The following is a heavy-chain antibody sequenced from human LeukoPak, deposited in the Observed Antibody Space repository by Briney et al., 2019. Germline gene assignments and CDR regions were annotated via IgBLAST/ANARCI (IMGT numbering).Heavy chain of an antibody. J-gene: IGHJ4*02. D-gene: IGHD1-26*01. CDR3: ARSQSQSGSYRYYFTY. V-gene: IGHV4-61*08. CDR1: GVSVGSAGYY. Sequence: PSETLSLTCSVSGVSVGSAGYYWTWIRRPPGKGLEWIGYMYYSGNSNYNPFLKSRVTMSLDPSKNRFSLKLSSVTAADTAVYYCARSQSQSGSYRYYFTYWGQGTLVTVSS. CDR2: MYYSGNS.